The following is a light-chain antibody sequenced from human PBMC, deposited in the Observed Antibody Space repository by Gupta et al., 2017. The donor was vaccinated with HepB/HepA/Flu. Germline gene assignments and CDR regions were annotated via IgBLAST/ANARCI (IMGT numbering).Light chain of an antibody. CDR2: SQN. CDR3: VVWDDSLNGYV. J-gene: IGLJ1*01. Sequence: QSVLTQPPSASGTPGQRVTISCSGSNSNIGSNTVSWYQQLPGTAPKLLIYSQNQRPSGVPDRFSASKSGTSASLAISGLQSEDEADYYCVVWDDSLNGYVFGTGTKVTVL. V-gene: IGLV1-44*01. CDR1: NSNIGSNT.